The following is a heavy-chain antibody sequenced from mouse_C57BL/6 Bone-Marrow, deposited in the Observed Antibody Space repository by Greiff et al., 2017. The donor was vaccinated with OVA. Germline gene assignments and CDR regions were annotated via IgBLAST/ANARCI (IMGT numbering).Heavy chain of an antibody. V-gene: IGHV1-52*01. D-gene: IGHD2-4*01. CDR1: GYTFTSYW. Sequence: QVQLQQPGAELVRPGSSVKLSCKASGYTFTSYWMHWVKQRPIQGLEWIGNIDPSDSETHYNQKFKDKATLTVDKSSSTAYMQLSSLTSEDSAVYYCAISYYDYDVDYAMDYWGQGTSVTVSS. CDR2: IDPSDSET. J-gene: IGHJ4*01. CDR3: AISYYDYDVDYAMDY.